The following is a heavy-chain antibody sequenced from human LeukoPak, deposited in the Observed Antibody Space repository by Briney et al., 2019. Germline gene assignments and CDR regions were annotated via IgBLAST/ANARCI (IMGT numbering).Heavy chain of an antibody. D-gene: IGHD2-8*01. V-gene: IGHV3-30*02. CDR3: ARDSRMSYYYMDV. J-gene: IGHJ6*03. Sequence: GGSLRLSCAASGFPFRSYAMHWVRQAPGKGLEWVAFIRYDGSYKYYADSVKGRFTISRDNSKNTLYLQMNSLRAEDTAVYYCARDSRMSYYYMDVWGKGTTVTVSS. CDR2: IRYDGSYK. CDR1: GFPFRSYA.